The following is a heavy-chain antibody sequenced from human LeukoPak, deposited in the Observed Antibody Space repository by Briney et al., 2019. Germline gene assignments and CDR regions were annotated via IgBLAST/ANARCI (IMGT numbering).Heavy chain of an antibody. CDR2: VNTDGSST. D-gene: IGHD3-22*01. V-gene: IGHV3-74*01. J-gene: IGHJ3*02. Sequence: PGGSLRLSCAVSGFTLGSYWMHWVRQAPGQGLAWVSRVNTDGSSTTYAESVKGRFTISKDNAKNTLYLQMNGLRAEDTAVYYCARELGVGVIGDAFDIWGQGTVVTVPS. CDR1: GFTLGSYW. CDR3: ARELGVGVIGDAFDI.